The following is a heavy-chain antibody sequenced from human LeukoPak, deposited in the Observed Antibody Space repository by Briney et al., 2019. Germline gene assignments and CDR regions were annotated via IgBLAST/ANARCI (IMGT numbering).Heavy chain of an antibody. J-gene: IGHJ4*02. V-gene: IGHV4-31*03. Sequence: SQTLSLTCTVSGGSISSGGYYWSWIRQHPGKGLEWIGSIYYSGSTNYNPSLQGRVTISLDTSRNQFSLKLSSVTAADTAVYHCASGDNDPLFDYWGQGTLVTVSS. CDR1: GGSISSGGYY. D-gene: IGHD1-1*01. CDR3: ASGDNDPLFDY. CDR2: IYYSGST.